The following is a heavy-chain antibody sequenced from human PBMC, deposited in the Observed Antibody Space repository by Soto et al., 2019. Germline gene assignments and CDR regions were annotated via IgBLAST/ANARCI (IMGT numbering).Heavy chain of an antibody. CDR1: GFTFRNYE. V-gene: IGHV3-48*03. J-gene: IGHJ1*01. CDR3: ARYGTRADW. D-gene: IGHD1-1*01. CDR2: ISSSGITT. Sequence: EVQLVESGGGFVQPGGSLRLSCAASGFTFRNYEMNWVRKAPGKGLEWVSYISSSGITTYYADFAAGRFTISRDNAKESLYLHLNILRVEDTAVYYFARYGTRADWWGLGTQVTVSS.